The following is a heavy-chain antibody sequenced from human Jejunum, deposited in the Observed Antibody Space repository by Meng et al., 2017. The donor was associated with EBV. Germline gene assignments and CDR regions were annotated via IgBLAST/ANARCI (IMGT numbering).Heavy chain of an antibody. Sequence: VKLLESGGGVVQHGRSLRLSCAASGFTFSGHAMQLVRQAPGKGLKWVTLISNDGNNKYYADSVKGRFTISRDNSKNTLYLQMNSLRVDDTALYYCTREWGADYWGQGTLVTVSS. CDR2: ISNDGNNK. CDR1: GFTFSGHA. J-gene: IGHJ4*02. V-gene: IGHV3-30-3*01. CDR3: TREWGADY. D-gene: IGHD3-16*01.